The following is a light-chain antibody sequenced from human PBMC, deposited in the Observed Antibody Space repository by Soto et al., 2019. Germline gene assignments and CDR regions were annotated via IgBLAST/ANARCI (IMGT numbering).Light chain of an antibody. J-gene: IGKJ4*01. CDR1: QTISNT. V-gene: IGKV3-15*01. CDR3: QYYNNWLGT. Sequence: EVVMTQSPATLSVSPGERVTLSCRANQTISNTLAWYQQKPGQAPRLLIYAASTRATGVPARFSGSGSGTEFTLTISSLQSEYFTIYYCQYYNNWLGTFGGGTMVDIK. CDR2: AAS.